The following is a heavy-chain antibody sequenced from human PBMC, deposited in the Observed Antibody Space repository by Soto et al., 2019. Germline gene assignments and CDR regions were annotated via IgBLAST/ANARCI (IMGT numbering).Heavy chain of an antibody. Sequence: GGSLRLSCAASGFTFSDYDMHWVRQGAGQSLEWVSAIGTAGDTFYSGSVKGRFTISRDNAENSLHLQMNSLRAEDTAVYYCARDKGSGWPESDAFDIWGQGTMVTVSS. CDR1: GFTFSDYD. CDR3: ARDKGSGWPESDAFDI. J-gene: IGHJ3*02. D-gene: IGHD6-19*01. V-gene: IGHV3-13*01. CDR2: IGTAGDT.